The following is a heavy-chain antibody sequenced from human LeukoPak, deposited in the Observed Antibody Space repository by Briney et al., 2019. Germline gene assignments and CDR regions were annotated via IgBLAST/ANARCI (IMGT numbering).Heavy chain of an antibody. J-gene: IGHJ4*02. Sequence: PVKVSCKASGGTFSSYAISWVRQAPGQGLEWMGGIIPIFGTANYAQKFQGRVTITTDESTSTAYMELSSLRSEDTAVYYCARSGIVGYSYGYLDYWGQGTLVTVSS. CDR2: IIPIFGTA. V-gene: IGHV1-69*05. CDR3: ARSGIVGYSYGYLDY. D-gene: IGHD5-18*01. CDR1: GGTFSSYA.